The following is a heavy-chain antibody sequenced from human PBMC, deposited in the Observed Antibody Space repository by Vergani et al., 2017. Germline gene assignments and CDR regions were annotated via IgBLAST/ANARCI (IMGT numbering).Heavy chain of an antibody. Sequence: EVQLVESGGGLVQPGGSLRLSCAASGFTFSSYEMNWVRQAPGKGLEWVSYISSSGSTIYYADSVKGRFTISRDNAKNSLYLQMNSLRAEDTAVYYCARVGATSYFDYWGQGTLVTVSS. V-gene: IGHV3-48*03. CDR2: ISSSGSTI. J-gene: IGHJ4*02. CDR1: GFTFSSYE. D-gene: IGHD1-26*01. CDR3: ARVGATSYFDY.